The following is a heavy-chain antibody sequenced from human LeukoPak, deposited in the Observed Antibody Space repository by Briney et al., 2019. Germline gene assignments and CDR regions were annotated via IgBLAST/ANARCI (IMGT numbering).Heavy chain of an antibody. J-gene: IGHJ6*02. D-gene: IGHD2-2*01. CDR3: GKGYCSSDSCSYYGLDV. Sequence: GGSLRLSCAASGFTFSSYWMNWARQAPGKGLEWVASINHNGNVNYYVDSVKGRFTISRDNSKNTLHLQMSSLRAEDTAVYYCGKGYCSSDSCSYYGLDVWGQGTTVTVSS. CDR1: GFTFSSYW. CDR2: INHNGNVN. V-gene: IGHV3-7*01.